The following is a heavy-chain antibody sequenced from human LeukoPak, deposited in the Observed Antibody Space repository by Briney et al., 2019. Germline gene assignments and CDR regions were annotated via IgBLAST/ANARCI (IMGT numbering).Heavy chain of an antibody. CDR2: IYYSGST. V-gene: IGHV4-59*01. D-gene: IGHD4-17*01. CDR1: GGSISSYY. CDR3: ARGDTVTGYYYYGMDV. J-gene: IGHJ6*02. Sequence: SETLSLTCAVSGGSISSYYWSWIRQPPGKGLEWIGYIYYSGSTNYNPSLKSRVTISVDTSKNQFSLKLSSVTAADTAVYYCARGDTVTGYYYYGMDVWGQGTTVTVSS.